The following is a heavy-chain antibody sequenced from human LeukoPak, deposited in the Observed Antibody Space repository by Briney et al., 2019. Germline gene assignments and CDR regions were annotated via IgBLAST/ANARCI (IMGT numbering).Heavy chain of an antibody. Sequence: SETLSLTCTVSGGSIGSYYWSWIRQPPGKGLECIGYIYYSGSTNYNPSLKSRVTISVDTSKNQFSLKLSSVTAADTAVYYCAKYYDFWSGYYVFDYWGQGTLVTVSS. CDR2: IYYSGST. D-gene: IGHD3-3*01. CDR1: GGSIGSYY. V-gene: IGHV4-59*08. CDR3: AKYYDFWSGYYVFDY. J-gene: IGHJ4*02.